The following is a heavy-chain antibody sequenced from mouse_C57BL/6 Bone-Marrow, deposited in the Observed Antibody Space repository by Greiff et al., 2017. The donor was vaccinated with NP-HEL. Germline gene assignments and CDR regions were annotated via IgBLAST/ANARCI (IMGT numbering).Heavy chain of an antibody. CDR3: AMGDGSSFYYFDY. Sequence: QVQLQQPGAELVKPGASVKVSCKASGYTFTSYWMHWVKQRPGQGLEWIGRIHPSDSDTNYNQKFKGKATLTVDKSSSTAYMQLSSLTSEDSAVYYCAMGDGSSFYYFDYWGQGTTLTVSS. D-gene: IGHD1-1*01. CDR1: GYTFTSYW. CDR2: IHPSDSDT. J-gene: IGHJ2*01. V-gene: IGHV1-74*01.